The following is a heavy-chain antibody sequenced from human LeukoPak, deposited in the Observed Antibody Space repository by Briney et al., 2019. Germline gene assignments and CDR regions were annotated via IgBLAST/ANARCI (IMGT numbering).Heavy chain of an antibody. V-gene: IGHV3-30*18. CDR3: AKDRSTTWACDY. CDR1: GFTFSSDA. D-gene: IGHD1-14*01. Sequence: GRSLRLSCAASGFTFSSDAMHWVRQAPGKGLEWVAFISYDGNIKRYADSVKGRFTISRDNPKNTLYLQMNSLRAEDTAVYHCAKDRSTTWACDYWGQGTLVTVSS. J-gene: IGHJ4*02. CDR2: ISYDGNIK.